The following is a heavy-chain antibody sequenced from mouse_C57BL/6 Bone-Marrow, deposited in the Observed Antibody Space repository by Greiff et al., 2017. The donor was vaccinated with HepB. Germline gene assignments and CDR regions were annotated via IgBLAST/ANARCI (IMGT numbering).Heavy chain of an antibody. CDR3: ARCGPFDY. Sequence: VQLQQSGPELVKPGASVKISCKASGYTFTDYYMNWVKQSHGKSLEWIGDINPNNGGTSYNQKFKGKATLTVDKSSSTAYMELRSLTSEDSAVYYCARCGPFDYWGQGTTLTVSS. CDR1: GYTFTDYY. J-gene: IGHJ2*01. CDR2: INPNNGGT. V-gene: IGHV1-26*01.